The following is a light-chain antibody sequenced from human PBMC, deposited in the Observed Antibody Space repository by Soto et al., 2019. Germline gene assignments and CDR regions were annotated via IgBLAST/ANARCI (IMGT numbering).Light chain of an antibody. CDR1: QSINNL. CDR2: KAS. Sequence: DIQMTQSPSTLSASVGDRVTITCRASQSINNLLAWYQQKPGKAPKLLIYKASSLESGVPSRFSGNGSGTEFTLTISSLLPDDFATYYCQQYTSYSPFGGGTKVEIK. V-gene: IGKV1-5*03. CDR3: QQYTSYSP. J-gene: IGKJ4*02.